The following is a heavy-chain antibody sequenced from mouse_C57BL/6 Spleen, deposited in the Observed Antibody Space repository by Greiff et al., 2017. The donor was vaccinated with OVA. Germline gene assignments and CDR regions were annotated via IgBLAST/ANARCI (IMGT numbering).Heavy chain of an antibody. Sequence: EVMLVESGGGLVQPGGSLSLSCAASGFTFTDYYMSWVRQPPGKALEWLGFIRNKANGYTTEYSASVKGRFTISRDNSQSILYLQMNALRAEDSATYYCARSLYGNYLLAYWGQGTLVTVSA. V-gene: IGHV7-3*01. J-gene: IGHJ3*01. CDR2: IRNKANGYTT. CDR1: GFTFTDYY. CDR3: ARSLYGNYLLAY. D-gene: IGHD2-1*01.